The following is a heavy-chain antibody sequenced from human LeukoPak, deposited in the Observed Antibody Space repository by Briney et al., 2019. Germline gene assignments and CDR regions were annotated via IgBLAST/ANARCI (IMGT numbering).Heavy chain of an antibody. Sequence: GGSLRLSCAASGFTFSSYEMNWVRQAPGKGLEWVSYISSSGSTIYYADSVKGRFTISRDNAKNSLYLQINSLRAEDTAVYYCAREGNYIVFDFWGQGALLPVSS. J-gene: IGHJ4*02. D-gene: IGHD1-7*01. CDR2: ISSSGSTI. CDR3: AREGNYIVFDF. CDR1: GFTFSSYE. V-gene: IGHV3-48*03.